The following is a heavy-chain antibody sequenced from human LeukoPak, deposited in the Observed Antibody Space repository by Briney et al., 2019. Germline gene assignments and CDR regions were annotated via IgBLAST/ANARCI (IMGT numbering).Heavy chain of an antibody. V-gene: IGHV4-34*01. D-gene: IGHD3-22*01. J-gene: IGHJ5*02. Sequence: SETLSLTCAVYGGSFSGYYWSWIRQPPGKGLEWIGEINHSGSTNYNPSPKSRVTISVDTSKNQFSLKLSSVTAADTAVYYCARDHDYYDNFDPWGQGTLVTVSS. CDR1: GGSFSGYY. CDR2: INHSGST. CDR3: ARDHDYYDNFDP.